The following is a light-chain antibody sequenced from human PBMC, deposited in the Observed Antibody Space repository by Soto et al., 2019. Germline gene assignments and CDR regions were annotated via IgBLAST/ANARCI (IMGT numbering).Light chain of an antibody. CDR3: QQRNIWPPVT. V-gene: IGKV3D-20*02. Sequence: EFVLTQSPGTLSLSPGERATLSCRASQTVRNNYLAWYQQKPGQAPRLLIYGASTRATAVPARFTASGSGTEFTLSISSLQSDDFGVYYCQQRNIWPPVTFGQGTRLE. CDR2: GAS. J-gene: IGKJ5*01. CDR1: QTVRNN.